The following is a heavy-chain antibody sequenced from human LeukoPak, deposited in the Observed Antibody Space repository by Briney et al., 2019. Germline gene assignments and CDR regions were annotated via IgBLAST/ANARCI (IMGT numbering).Heavy chain of an antibody. D-gene: IGHD2-2*01. CDR3: ARAVGCSSTSCYYYYGIDV. J-gene: IGHJ6*02. V-gene: IGHV3-21*01. CDR1: GFTFSSYS. Sequence: GGSLRLSWAASGFTFSSYSMKWVRQPPGGGLEWVSSISSSSSYIYYADSVKGRFTISRDNAKNSLYLQMNSLRAEDTAVYYCARAVGCSSTSCYYYYGIDVWRQGTTVTVSS. CDR2: ISSSSSYI.